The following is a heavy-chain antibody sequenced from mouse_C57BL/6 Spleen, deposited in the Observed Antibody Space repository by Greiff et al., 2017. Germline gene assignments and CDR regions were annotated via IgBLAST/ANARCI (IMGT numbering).Heavy chain of an antibody. CDR2: IYPRDGST. CDR3: ARSDYGYDDWFAY. CDR1: GYTFTSYD. D-gene: IGHD2-2*01. J-gene: IGHJ3*01. Sequence: LVESGPELVKPGASVKLSCKASGYTFTSYDINWVKQRPGQGLEWIGWIYPRDGSTKYNEKFKGKATLTVDTSSSTAYMELHSLTSEDSAVYFCARSDYGYDDWFAYWGQGTLVTVSA. V-gene: IGHV1-85*01.